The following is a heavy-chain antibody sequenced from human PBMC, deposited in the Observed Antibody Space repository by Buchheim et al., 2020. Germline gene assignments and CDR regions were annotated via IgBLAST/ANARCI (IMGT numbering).Heavy chain of an antibody. CDR2: INPSGGST. CDR1: GYTFTSYY. V-gene: IGHV1-46*01. CDR3: AREGCSGGSCYSYYYYGMDV. D-gene: IGHD2-15*01. Sequence: QVQLVQSGAEVKKPGASVKVSCKASGYTFTSYYMHWVRQAPGQGLEWMGIINPSGGSTSYAQKFQGRVTMTRDTSTSTVYMELKSLRSDDTAVYYCAREGCSGGSCYSYYYYGMDVWGQGTT. J-gene: IGHJ6*02.